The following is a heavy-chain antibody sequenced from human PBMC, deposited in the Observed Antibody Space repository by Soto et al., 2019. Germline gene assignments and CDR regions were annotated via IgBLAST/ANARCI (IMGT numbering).Heavy chain of an antibody. CDR1: GGTFSSYA. D-gene: IGHD5-18*01. CDR2: IIPIFGTA. CDR3: ASFGMDTAMVTYYYYGMDV. J-gene: IGHJ6*02. V-gene: IGHV1-69*13. Sequence: GASVKVSCKASGGTFSSYAISWVRQAPGQGLEWMGGIIPIFGTANYAQKFQGRVTITADESTSTAYMELSSLRSEDTAVYYCASFGMDTAMVTYYYYGMDVWGQGTTVTVYS.